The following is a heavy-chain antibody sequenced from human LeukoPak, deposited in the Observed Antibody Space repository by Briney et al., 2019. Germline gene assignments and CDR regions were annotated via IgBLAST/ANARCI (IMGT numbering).Heavy chain of an antibody. V-gene: IGHV1-69*05. CDR1: GGTFSSYA. Sequence: GSSMKVSCKASGGTFSSYAISWVRQAPGQGLKWMGGIIPIFGTANYAQKFQGRVTITTDESTSTAYMELSSLRSEDTAVYYCARVVGLAWNFVYWGQGTLVTVSS. CDR2: IIPIFGTA. J-gene: IGHJ4*02. CDR3: ARVVGLAWNFVY. D-gene: IGHD2-15*01.